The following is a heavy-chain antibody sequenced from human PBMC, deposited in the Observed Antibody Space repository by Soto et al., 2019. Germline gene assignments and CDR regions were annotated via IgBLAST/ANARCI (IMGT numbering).Heavy chain of an antibody. D-gene: IGHD3-3*01. CDR1: GCSISSSSYY. CDR3: AIPYYDFWSGLNYDGMDV. CDR2: IYYSGSA. J-gene: IGHJ6*02. Sequence: PSETLSLTCTVSGCSISSSSYYWGWIRQPPGKGLEWIGSIYYSGSAYHNPSPTSRVTISVATSKTQFSLTLSSVTAADTAVYYCAIPYYDFWSGLNYDGMDVWGQGPTVT. V-gene: IGHV4-39*01.